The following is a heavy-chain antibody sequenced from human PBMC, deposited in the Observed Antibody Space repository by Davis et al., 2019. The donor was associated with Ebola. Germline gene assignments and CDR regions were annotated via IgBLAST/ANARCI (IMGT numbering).Heavy chain of an antibody. J-gene: IGHJ5*02. CDR3: ARVYYYERFDP. CDR1: GGSISSYY. Sequence: SETLSLTCTVPGGSISSYYWSWIRQPPGKGLEWIGEINHSGSTNYNPSLKSRVTISVDTSKNQFSLKLSSVTAADTAVYYCARVYYYERFDPWGQGTLVTVSS. V-gene: IGHV4-34*01. D-gene: IGHD3-22*01. CDR2: INHSGST.